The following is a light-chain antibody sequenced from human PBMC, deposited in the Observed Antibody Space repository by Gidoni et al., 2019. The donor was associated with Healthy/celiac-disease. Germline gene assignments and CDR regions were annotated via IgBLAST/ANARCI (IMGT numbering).Light chain of an antibody. CDR3: QQSYNTPRT. Sequence: DIQMIPSPSSLSSSVGDRVTITCRASQSISNYLNWYQQKPGKAPKLLIYAASSLQSGVPSRFSGSGSGTDFTLNISSLQPEDFATYYCQQSYNTPRTFGQGTKVEIK. CDR1: QSISNY. V-gene: IGKV1-39*01. CDR2: AAS. J-gene: IGKJ1*01.